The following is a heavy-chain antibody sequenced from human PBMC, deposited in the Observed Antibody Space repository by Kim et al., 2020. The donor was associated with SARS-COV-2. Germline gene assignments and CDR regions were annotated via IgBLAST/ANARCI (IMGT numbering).Heavy chain of an antibody. CDR1: GGSISSSNW. Sequence: SETLSLTCAVSGGSISSSNWWSWVRQPPGKGLEWIGEIYHSGSTNYNPSLKSRVTISVDKSKNQFSLKLSSVTAADTAVYYCARDDAGIAAAGTYDAFDIWGQGTMVTVSS. D-gene: IGHD6-13*01. V-gene: IGHV4-4*02. CDR2: IYHSGST. J-gene: IGHJ3*02. CDR3: ARDDAGIAAAGTYDAFDI.